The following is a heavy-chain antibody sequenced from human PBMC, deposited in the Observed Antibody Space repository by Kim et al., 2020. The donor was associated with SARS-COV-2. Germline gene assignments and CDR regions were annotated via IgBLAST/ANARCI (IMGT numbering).Heavy chain of an antibody. D-gene: IGHD2-15*01. CDR1: GGTLSSYA. CDR2: IIPIFGTA. V-gene: IGHV1-69*13. CDR3: ARAGRGYCSGGSCKLDY. J-gene: IGHJ4*02. Sequence: SVKVSCKASGGTLSSYAISWVRQAPGQGLEWMGGIIPIFGTANYAQKFQGRVTITADESTSTAYMELSSLRSEDTAVYYCARAGRGYCSGGSCKLDYWGQGTLVAVSS.